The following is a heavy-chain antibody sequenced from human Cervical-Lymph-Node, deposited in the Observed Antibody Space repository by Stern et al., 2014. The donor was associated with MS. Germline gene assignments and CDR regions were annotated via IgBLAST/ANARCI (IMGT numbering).Heavy chain of an antibody. Sequence: EVQLLESGGGLVQPGGSLRLSCTASGFIFSSYAMSWVRHAPGKGLEWVSSISGSGDRASYGDSVKGRFTISRDNFRNTVYVQMNSLRAEDTAVYYCVKEGAGIYYGSGTYYNSHEAFDVWGRGTMVTVSS. D-gene: IGHD3-10*01. J-gene: IGHJ3*01. CDR3: VKEGAGIYYGSGTYYNSHEAFDV. CDR2: ISGSGDRA. V-gene: IGHV3-23*01. CDR1: GFIFSSYA.